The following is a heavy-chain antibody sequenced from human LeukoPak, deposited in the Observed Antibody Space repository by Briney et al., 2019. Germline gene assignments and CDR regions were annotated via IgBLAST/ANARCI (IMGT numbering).Heavy chain of an antibody. CDR1: GFTFFSYT. Sequence: GAPRLSSADSGFTFFSYTMYRVPQAPREGRGRGAVISYDGSNKYYADSVKGRFTISRENSKNTLYLQINNLRAEDTALYFCARASGSGGWRYWYFDLWGRGTLVTVSS. CDR2: ISYDGSNK. CDR3: ARASGSGGWRYWYFDL. J-gene: IGHJ2*01. D-gene: IGHD6-19*01. V-gene: IGHV3-30*04.